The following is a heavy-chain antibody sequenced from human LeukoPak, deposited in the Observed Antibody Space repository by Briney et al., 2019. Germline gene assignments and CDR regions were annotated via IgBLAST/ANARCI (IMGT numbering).Heavy chain of an antibody. CDR1: GFIFSTYA. D-gene: IGHD2-15*01. CDR3: VFPYWQDLDH. CDR2: ISSSGSTI. V-gene: IGHV3-48*02. J-gene: IGHJ4*02. Sequence: GRSLRLSCAASGFIFSTYAMQWVRQAPGKGLEWVSHISSSGSTIYYADSVKGRFTISRDNAKESLYLQMSSLRDEDTAVYYCVFPYWQDLDHWGQGTLVTVSS.